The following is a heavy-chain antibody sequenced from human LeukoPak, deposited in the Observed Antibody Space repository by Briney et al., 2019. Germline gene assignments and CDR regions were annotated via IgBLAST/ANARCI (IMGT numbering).Heavy chain of an antibody. J-gene: IGHJ4*02. V-gene: IGHV4-59*08. D-gene: IGHD3-22*01. CDR2: IYYSGST. CDR1: GGSISSYH. CDR3: ASNYDSSGYYHY. Sequence: WETLSLTCTVSGGSISSYHWSWIRQPPGKGLECIGYIYYSGSTNYNPSLKSRVTISVDTSKNQFSLKLSSVTAADTAVYYCASNYDSSGYYHYWGQGTLVTVSS.